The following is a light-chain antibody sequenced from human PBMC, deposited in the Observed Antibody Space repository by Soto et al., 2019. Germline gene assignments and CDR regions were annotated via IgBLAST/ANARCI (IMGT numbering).Light chain of an antibody. CDR3: QSYDRSLRGVV. J-gene: IGLJ3*02. CDR2: GNS. Sequence: QSVLTQPPSVSGAPGQRVTISCTGSSSNIGAPFDVHWYQQLPGTAPKLLIYGNSNRPSGVPDRFQGSKSGTSASLAITGLRAEDEAHYYCQSYDRSLRGVVFGGGTKLTVL. V-gene: IGLV1-40*01. CDR1: SSNIGAPFD.